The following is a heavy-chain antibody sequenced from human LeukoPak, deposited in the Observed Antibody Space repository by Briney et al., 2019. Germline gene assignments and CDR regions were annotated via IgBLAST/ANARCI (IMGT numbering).Heavy chain of an antibody. V-gene: IGHV1-69*05. CDR2: IIPIFGTA. J-gene: IGHJ4*02. D-gene: IGHD3-9*01. CDR3: ARGRFLTGYYTVDY. Sequence: SVKVSCKASGGTFSSYTISWVRQAPGQGLEWMGRIIPIFGTANYAQKFQGRVTITTDESTSTAYMELSSLRSEDTAVYYCARGRFLTGYYTVDYWGQGTLVTVSS. CDR1: GGTFSSYT.